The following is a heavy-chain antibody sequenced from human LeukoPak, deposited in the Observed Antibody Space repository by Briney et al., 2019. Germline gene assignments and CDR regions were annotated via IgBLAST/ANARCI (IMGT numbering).Heavy chain of an antibody. V-gene: IGHV5-51*01. CDR2: IYPGDSET. Sequence: GESLKISCNGSGYXFIRFWIGWVRQMPGKGLEWMGIIYPGDSETRYSPSFQGQVTISVDKSISTAYLQWSGLKASDTAVYYCATGGIYSSNFDYWGQGTLVTVSS. J-gene: IGHJ4*02. D-gene: IGHD5-18*01. CDR1: GYXFIRFW. CDR3: ATGGIYSSNFDY.